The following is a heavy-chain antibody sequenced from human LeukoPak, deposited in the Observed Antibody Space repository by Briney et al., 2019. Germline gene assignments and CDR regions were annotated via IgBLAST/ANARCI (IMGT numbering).Heavy chain of an antibody. Sequence: KSGGSLRLSCAASGFTFSNAWMSWVRQAPWKGLEWVGRIKSKTDGGTTDYAAPVKGRFTISRDDSKNTLYLQMNSLKTEDTAVYYCTTDLKGGIAAAGTRYWGQGTLVTVSS. CDR2: IKSKTDGGTT. D-gene: IGHD6-13*01. CDR1: GFTFSNAW. CDR3: TTDLKGGIAAAGTRY. V-gene: IGHV3-15*01. J-gene: IGHJ4*02.